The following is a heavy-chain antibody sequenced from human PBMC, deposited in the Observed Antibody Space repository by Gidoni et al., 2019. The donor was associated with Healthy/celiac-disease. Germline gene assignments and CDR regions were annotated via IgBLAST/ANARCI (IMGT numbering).Heavy chain of an antibody. J-gene: IGHJ4*02. D-gene: IGHD5-12*01. CDR1: GGSISSYS. CDR3: ARSHGYSGYGY. CDR2: IYYSGST. Sequence: QVQLQESGPGLVKPSETLSLTCTVSGGSISSYSWSWIRQPPGKGLEWIGYIYYSGSTNYNPSLKSRVTISVDTSKNQFSLKLSSVTAADTAVYYCARSHGYSGYGYWGQGTLVTVSS. V-gene: IGHV4-59*01.